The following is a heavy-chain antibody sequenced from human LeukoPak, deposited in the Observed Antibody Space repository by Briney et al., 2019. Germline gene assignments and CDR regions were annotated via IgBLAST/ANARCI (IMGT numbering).Heavy chain of an antibody. V-gene: IGHV3-9*01. CDR2: ISWNSGSI. Sequence: GGSLRLSCAASGFTFDDYAMHWVRQAPGKGLEWVSGISWNSGSIGYADSVKGRLTISRDNAKNSLYLQMNSLRAEDTALYYCAKDLSIAVAGTGAFDIWGQGTMVTVSS. D-gene: IGHD6-19*01. CDR3: AKDLSIAVAGTGAFDI. J-gene: IGHJ3*02. CDR1: GFTFDDYA.